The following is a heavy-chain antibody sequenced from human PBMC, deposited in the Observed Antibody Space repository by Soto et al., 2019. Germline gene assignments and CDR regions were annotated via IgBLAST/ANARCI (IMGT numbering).Heavy chain of an antibody. D-gene: IGHD3-10*01. J-gene: IGHJ4*02. CDR1: GGSISSSSYY. V-gene: IGHV4-39*01. Sequence: SETLSLTCTVSGGSISSSSYYWGWIRQPPGKGLEWIGSIYYSGSTYYNPSLKSRVTISVDTSKNQFSLKLSSVTAADTAVYYCARYYYGSGSPYYFDYWGQGTLVTVSS. CDR3: ARYYYGSGSPYYFDY. CDR2: IYYSGST.